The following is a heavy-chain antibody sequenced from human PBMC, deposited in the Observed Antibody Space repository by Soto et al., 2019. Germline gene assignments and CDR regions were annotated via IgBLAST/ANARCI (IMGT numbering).Heavy chain of an antibody. CDR2: IKSKTDGGTT. CDR3: TTPYFVVVVAAIVC. J-gene: IGHJ4*02. D-gene: IGHD2-15*01. V-gene: IGHV3-15*01. CDR1: GFTFSNAW. Sequence: EVQLVESGGGLVKPGGSLRLSCAASGFTFSNAWMSWVRQAPGKGLEWVGRIKSKTDGGTTDYAAPVKGRFTISRDDSKNTLYLQMNSLKTEDTAVYYCTTPYFVVVVAAIVCWGQGTLVTVSS.